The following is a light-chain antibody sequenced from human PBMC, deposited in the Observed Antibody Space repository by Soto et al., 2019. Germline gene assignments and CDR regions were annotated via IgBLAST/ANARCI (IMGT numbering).Light chain of an antibody. CDR2: GAY. J-gene: IGKJ1*01. CDR3: HQYDDWPS. CDR1: QSVSSSY. V-gene: IGKV3-15*01. Sequence: EIVLTQSPGTLSLSPGERVTLSCRASQSVSSSYLAWYQQKPGQTPRLLIFGAYTRASGIPGRFSGSGSGTEFTLTISSLQSEDFAVYYCHQYDDWPSFGQGTKVDIK.